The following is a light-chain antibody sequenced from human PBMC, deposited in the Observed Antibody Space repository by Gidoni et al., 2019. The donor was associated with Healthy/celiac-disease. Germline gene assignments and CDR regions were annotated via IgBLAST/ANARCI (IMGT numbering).Light chain of an antibody. CDR3: QSYDSSLSGSRV. CDR2: GNS. CDR1: SSNIGAGYD. J-gene: IGLJ2*01. V-gene: IGLV1-40*01. Sequence: SVLTQPPSVSGAPGQRVTIPRTGSSSNIGAGYDVHWYQQLPGTAPKLLIYGNSNRPSGVPDRFSGSKSGTSASLAITGLQAEDEADYYCQSYDSSLSGSRVFGGGTKLTVL.